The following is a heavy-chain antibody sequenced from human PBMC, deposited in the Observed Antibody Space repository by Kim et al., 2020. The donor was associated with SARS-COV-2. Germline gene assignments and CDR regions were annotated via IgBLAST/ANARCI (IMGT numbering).Heavy chain of an antibody. J-gene: IGHJ4*02. CDR1: GITFSKYS. Sequence: GGSLRLSCVASGITFSKYSMNWVRQAPGEGLEWISYITGSSGTIYYADSVKGRFSISRDNAENSVYLQMNSLRDEDTAVYYCAISIDWLAHYWGQGTLVTVSS. D-gene: IGHD3-9*01. CDR3: AISIDWLAHY. V-gene: IGHV3-48*02. CDR2: ITGSSGTI.